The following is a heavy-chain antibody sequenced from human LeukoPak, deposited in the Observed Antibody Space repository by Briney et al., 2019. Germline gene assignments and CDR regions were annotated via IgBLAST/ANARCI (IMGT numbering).Heavy chain of an antibody. CDR2: ISSSGDNT. CDR1: GFTFSSYA. D-gene: IGHD1-14*01. J-gene: IGHJ5*02. CDR3: ARVAKTITFDNWFDP. V-gene: IGHV3-23*01. Sequence: GGSLRLSCAASGFTFSSYAMSWVRQAPGKGLEWVSGISSSGDNTYYADSVKGRFTISRDNSKNTLYLQMNSLRAEDTAVYYCARVAKTITFDNWFDPWGQGTLVTVSS.